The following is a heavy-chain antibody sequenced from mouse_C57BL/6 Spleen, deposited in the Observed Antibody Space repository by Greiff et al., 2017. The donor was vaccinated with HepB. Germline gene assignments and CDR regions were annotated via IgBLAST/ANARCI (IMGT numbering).Heavy chain of an antibody. V-gene: IGHV2-6-1*01. CDR1: GFSFTSYG. CDR2: IWSDGST. J-gene: IGHJ4*01. Sequence: QVQLKESGPGLVAPSQCLSITCTVSGFSFTSYGVHWVRQPPGKGLEWLVVIWSDGSTTYNSALKSSVSISKDNSKSQVFLKMNSLRTTDTAMYYCARHQEGGYYAMDYWGQGTSVTVSS. D-gene: IGHD3-2*02. CDR3: ARHQEGGYYAMDY.